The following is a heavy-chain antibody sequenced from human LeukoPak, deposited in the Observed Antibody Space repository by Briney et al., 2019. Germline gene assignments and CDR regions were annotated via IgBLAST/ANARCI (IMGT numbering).Heavy chain of an antibody. J-gene: IGHJ6*02. V-gene: IGHV3-66*01. Sequence: GGSLRLSCAASGFTVSSNYMSWVRQAPGKGLEWVSVIYSGGSTYYADSVKGRFTISRDNSKNTLYLQMNSLRAEDTAVYYCARDGCSSTSCYRTYYYYGTDVWGQGTTVTVSS. CDR1: GFTVSSNY. CDR2: IYSGGST. D-gene: IGHD2-2*01. CDR3: ARDGCSSTSCYRTYYYYGTDV.